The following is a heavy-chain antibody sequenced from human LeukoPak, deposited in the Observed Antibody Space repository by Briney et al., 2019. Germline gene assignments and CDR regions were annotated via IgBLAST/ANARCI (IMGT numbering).Heavy chain of an antibody. V-gene: IGHV4-38-2*02. CDR1: GYSISSGYC. D-gene: IGHD6-19*01. J-gene: IGHJ1*01. Sequence: SETLSLTCTVSGYSISSGYCWGWIRQPPGKGLEWIGSIYHSGSTYYNPSLKSRVTISVDTSKNQFSLKLSSVTAADTAVYYCATYSSGWFFQHWGQGTLVTVSS. CDR2: IYHSGST. CDR3: ATYSSGWFFQH.